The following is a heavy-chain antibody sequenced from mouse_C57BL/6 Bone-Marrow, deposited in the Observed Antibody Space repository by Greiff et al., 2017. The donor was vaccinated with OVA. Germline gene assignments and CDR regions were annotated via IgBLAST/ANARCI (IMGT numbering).Heavy chain of an antibody. Sequence: VQLQQSGAELARPGASVKLSCKASGYTFTSYGISWVKQRTGQGLEWIGEIYPRSGNTYYNEKFKGKATLTADKSSSTAYMELLSLTSEDSAVYFCARESSGHEAYWGQGTLVTVSA. CDR1: GYTFTSYG. CDR2: IYPRSGNT. D-gene: IGHD3-2*02. J-gene: IGHJ3*01. CDR3: ARESSGHEAY. V-gene: IGHV1-81*01.